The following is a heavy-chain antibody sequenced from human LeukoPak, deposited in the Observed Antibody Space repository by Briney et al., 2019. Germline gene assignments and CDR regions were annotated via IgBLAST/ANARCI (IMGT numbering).Heavy chain of an antibody. CDR3: ARDLYGDYIRTYNYYYMDV. CDR1: GFTVSSNY. Sequence: GGSLRLSCAASGFTVSSNYMTWVRQAPGKGLEWVSVIYAGGSTYYADSVKGRFTISRDNSKNTLYLLMNNLRAEDTAVYYCARDLYGDYIRTYNYYYMDVWGKGTTVAVSS. D-gene: IGHD4-17*01. CDR2: IYAGGST. V-gene: IGHV3-53*01. J-gene: IGHJ6*03.